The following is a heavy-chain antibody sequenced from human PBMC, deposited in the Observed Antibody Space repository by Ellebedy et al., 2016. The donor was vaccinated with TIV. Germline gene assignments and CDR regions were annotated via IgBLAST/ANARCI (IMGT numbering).Heavy chain of an antibody. CDR2: IKQDGSEM. Sequence: GESLKISXAASGFTFSVYWMNWVRQAPGKGLEWVAKIKQDGSEMYHVDSVKGRSTISRDNARNSLYLQMNSLRAEDTAVYYCARDVVRGVPLVGFDIWGQGTMVTVSS. V-gene: IGHV3-7*01. CDR1: GFTFSVYW. J-gene: IGHJ3*02. CDR3: ARDVVRGVPLVGFDI. D-gene: IGHD3-10*01.